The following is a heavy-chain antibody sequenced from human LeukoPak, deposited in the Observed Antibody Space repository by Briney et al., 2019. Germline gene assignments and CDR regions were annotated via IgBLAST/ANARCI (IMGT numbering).Heavy chain of an antibody. CDR1: GYTFTSYD. CDR3: ARGSPPHIMVATATPNYYGMDV. D-gene: IGHD2-21*02. Sequence: ASVKVSCKASGYTFTSYDINWVRQATGQGLEWMGWMNPNSGNTGYAQKFQGRVTMTRNTSISTAYMELSSLRSEDTAVYYCARGSPPHIMVATATPNYYGMDVWGQGTTVTVSS. CDR2: MNPNSGNT. V-gene: IGHV1-8*01. J-gene: IGHJ6*02.